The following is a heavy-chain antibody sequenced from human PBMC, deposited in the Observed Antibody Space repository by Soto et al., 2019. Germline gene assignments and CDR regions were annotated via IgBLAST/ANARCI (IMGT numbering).Heavy chain of an antibody. V-gene: IGHV1-46*03. J-gene: IGHJ4*02. CDR3: AREVATTPALDY. D-gene: IGHD5-12*01. CDR2: INPSGGST. CDR1: GYTFTSYY. Sequence: ASVKVSCKASGYTFTSYYMHWVRQAPGQGLEWMGIINPSGGSTSYAQKFQGRVTMTRDTSTSTVYMELSSLRSEDTAVCYCAREVATTPALDYWGQGTLVTVSS.